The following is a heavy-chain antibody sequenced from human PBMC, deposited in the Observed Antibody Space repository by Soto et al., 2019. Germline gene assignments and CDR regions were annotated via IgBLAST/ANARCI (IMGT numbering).Heavy chain of an antibody. Sequence: EVQLVESGGGLVKPGGSLRLSCAASGFTFSNAWMNWVRHAPGKGLEWVGRIKSKTDGGTTDYAAPVKGRFTISRDDSKNTLYLQMNSLKTEDTAVYYCTTALAAIDAFDIWGQGTMVTVSS. CDR2: IKSKTDGGTT. V-gene: IGHV3-15*07. CDR3: TTALAAIDAFDI. J-gene: IGHJ3*02. D-gene: IGHD2-15*01. CDR1: GFTFSNAW.